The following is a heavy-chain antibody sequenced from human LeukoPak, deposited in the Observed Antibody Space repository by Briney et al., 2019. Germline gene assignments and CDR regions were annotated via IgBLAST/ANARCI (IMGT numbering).Heavy chain of an antibody. J-gene: IGHJ6*02. V-gene: IGHV1-2*02. Sequence: ASVNVSCKSSGYTFTDYYVHXVRQAPGQGLXXXXXXXXXXGGTEYAQKFQGRVXXTRDTSTSTAYMDLSRLGSDDTAMYYCARDHCTSNGCYEDFYYGMDVWGQGTTVTVSS. CDR3: ARDHCTSNGCYEDFYYGMDV. CDR1: GYTFTDYY. CDR2: XXXXXGGT. D-gene: IGHD2-2*01.